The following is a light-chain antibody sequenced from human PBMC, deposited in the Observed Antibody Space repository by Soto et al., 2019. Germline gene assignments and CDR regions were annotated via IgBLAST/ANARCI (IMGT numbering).Light chain of an antibody. CDR1: RSVSSY. Sequence: EIVLTQSPATLSLSPGERATLSCRASRSVSSYLAWYQQKLGQAPRLLIYDASNRATGIPDRFSGSGSGTDFTLTISSLEPEDFAVYYCQQRSNWPLTFGGGTKVDIK. V-gene: IGKV3-11*01. J-gene: IGKJ4*01. CDR2: DAS. CDR3: QQRSNWPLT.